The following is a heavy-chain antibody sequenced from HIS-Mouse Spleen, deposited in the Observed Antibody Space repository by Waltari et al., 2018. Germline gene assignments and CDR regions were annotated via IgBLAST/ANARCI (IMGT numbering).Heavy chain of an antibody. CDR3: ARGGGYSGYDEFDY. V-gene: IGHV1-18*04. Sequence: QVQLAQSGGEVKKPGAAVKVSCTASGYTFNIYVIRWVRQAPGQGLEWMGWISPYSGNTNYAQNLQGRVTMTTDTSTSTAYMELRSLRSDDTAVYYCARGGGYSGYDEFDYWGQGTLVTVSS. CDR2: ISPYSGNT. J-gene: IGHJ4*02. CDR1: GYTFNIYV. D-gene: IGHD5-12*01.